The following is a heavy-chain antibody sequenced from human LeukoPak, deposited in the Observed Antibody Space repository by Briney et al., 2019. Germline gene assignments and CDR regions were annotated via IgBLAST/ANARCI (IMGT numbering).Heavy chain of an antibody. CDR3: ARALYAYYYDSSGSFGY. D-gene: IGHD3-22*01. Sequence: GGSLRLSCAASGFTFSSYSMNWVRQAPGKGLEWVSSISSSSSYIYYADSVKGRFTISRDNAKDSLYLQMNSLRAEDTAVYYCARALYAYYYDSSGSFGYWGQGTLVTVSS. CDR1: GFTFSSYS. V-gene: IGHV3-21*01. J-gene: IGHJ4*02. CDR2: ISSSSSYI.